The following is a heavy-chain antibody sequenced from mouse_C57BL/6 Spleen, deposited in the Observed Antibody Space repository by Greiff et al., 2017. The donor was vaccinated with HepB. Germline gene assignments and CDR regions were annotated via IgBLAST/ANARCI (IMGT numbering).Heavy chain of an antibody. Sequence: QVQLQQSGAELAKPGASVKLSCKASGYTFTSYWMHWVKQRPGQGLEWIGYINPSSGYTKYNQKFKYKATLTSDKSSSTAYMQLSSLIYEVSSVYYCARPYDGYYYFDYWGQGTTLTVSS. CDR1: GYTFTSYW. CDR3: ARPYDGYYYFDY. CDR2: INPSSGYT. J-gene: IGHJ2*01. D-gene: IGHD2-3*01. V-gene: IGHV1-7*01.